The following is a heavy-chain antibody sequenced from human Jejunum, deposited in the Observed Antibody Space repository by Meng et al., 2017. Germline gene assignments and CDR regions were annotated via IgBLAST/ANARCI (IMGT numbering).Heavy chain of an antibody. V-gene: IGHV4-34*01. D-gene: IGHD3-3*01. CDR1: GGSFGTYY. J-gene: IGHJ4*02. CDR3: ARGRSIDFRLAKYDY. CDR2: INRSGST. Sequence: QVQLQQWDAGLLKPSETLSLTCAVNGGSFGTYYWTWFRQSPEKGLEWIGEINRSGSTSSNPSLKSRVAISMDTSKNQFFLRLDSVTAADTAVYYCARGRSIDFRLAKYDYWGQGTLVTVSS.